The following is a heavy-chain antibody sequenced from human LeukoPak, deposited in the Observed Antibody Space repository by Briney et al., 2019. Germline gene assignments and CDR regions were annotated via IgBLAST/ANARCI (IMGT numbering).Heavy chain of an antibody. Sequence: GGSLRLSCAASGFTFSSYWMSWVRQAPGKGLEWVSVIYSGGSTYYADSVKGRFTISRDNSKNTLYLQMNSLRAEDTAVYYCARQNYDILTGYPTYFDYWGQGTLVTVSS. J-gene: IGHJ4*02. CDR2: IYSGGST. D-gene: IGHD3-9*01. CDR1: GFTFSSYW. CDR3: ARQNYDILTGYPTYFDY. V-gene: IGHV3-66*04.